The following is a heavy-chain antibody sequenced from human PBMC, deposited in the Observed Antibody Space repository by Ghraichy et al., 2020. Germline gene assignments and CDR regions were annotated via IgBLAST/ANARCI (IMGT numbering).Heavy chain of an antibody. CDR2: ISGSGGST. J-gene: IGHJ4*02. CDR3: AKDELWFGSPDY. D-gene: IGHD3-10*01. Sequence: GESLNISCAASGFTFSSYAMSWVRQAPGKGLEWVSAISGSGGSTYYADSVKGRFTISRDNSKNTLYLQMNSLRAEDTAVYYCAKDELWFGSPDYWGQGTLVTVSS. V-gene: IGHV3-23*01. CDR1: GFTFSSYA.